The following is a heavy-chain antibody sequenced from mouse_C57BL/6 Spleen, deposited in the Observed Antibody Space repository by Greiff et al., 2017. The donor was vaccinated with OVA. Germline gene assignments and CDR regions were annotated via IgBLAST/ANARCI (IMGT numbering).Heavy chain of an antibody. CDR3: ARGTVGDYFDY. CDR2: ISDGGSYT. J-gene: IGHJ2*01. CDR1: GFTFSSYA. V-gene: IGHV5-4*03. Sequence: DVMLVESGGGLVKPGGSLKLSCAVSGFTFSSYAMSWVRQTPEKRLEWVATISDGGSYTYYPDNVKGRFTISRDNAKNNLYLQMSHLKSEDTAMYYCARGTVGDYFDYWGQGTTLTVSS. D-gene: IGHD1-1*01.